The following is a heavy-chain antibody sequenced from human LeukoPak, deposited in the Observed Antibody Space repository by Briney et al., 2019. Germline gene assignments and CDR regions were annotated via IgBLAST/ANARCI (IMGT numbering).Heavy chain of an antibody. CDR3: AISASRKNATPPVY. J-gene: IGHJ4*02. CDR2: ISAYNGNT. CDR1: GYTFTSYG. D-gene: IGHD3-16*02. V-gene: IGHV1-18*01. Sequence: ASVKVSCKASGYTFTSYGISWVRQAPGQGLEWMGWISAYNGNTNYAQKLQGRVTMTTDTSTSTAYMELRSLRSDDTAVYYCAISASRKNATPPVYWGQGTLVTVSS.